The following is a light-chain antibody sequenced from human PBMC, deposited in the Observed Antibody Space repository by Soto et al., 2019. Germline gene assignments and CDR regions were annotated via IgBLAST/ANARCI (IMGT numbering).Light chain of an antibody. J-gene: IGKJ5*01. CDR2: TAS. Sequence: DIQMSLSPSSLSASVGDRVTITCRASQSISSYLNWYQQKPGKAPNLLMYTASNLQSGVPSRFSGSGSGTDFTLTISSLQPEDFATYYCQQSYSTPISFGQGTRLEIK. CDR3: QQSYSTPIS. CDR1: QSISSY. V-gene: IGKV1-39*01.